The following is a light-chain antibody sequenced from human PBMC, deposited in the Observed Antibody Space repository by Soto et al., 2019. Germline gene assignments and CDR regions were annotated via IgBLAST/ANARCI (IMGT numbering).Light chain of an antibody. CDR2: WAS. CDR1: HNILYSSDNKNY. J-gene: IGKJ1*01. Sequence: DIVLTQSPDSLAVSLGERATINCKPSHNILYSSDNKNYLSWYQQRPGQPPKLLFYWASTRESGVPDRFSGSGSGTHFTLTITSLQAEDVVVYYCQQYYSSPPTFGQGTKVDIK. CDR3: QQYYSSPPT. V-gene: IGKV4-1*01.